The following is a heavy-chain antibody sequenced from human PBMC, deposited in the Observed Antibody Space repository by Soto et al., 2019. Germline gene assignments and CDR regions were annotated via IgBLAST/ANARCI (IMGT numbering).Heavy chain of an antibody. V-gene: IGHV5-51*01. CDR3: ARTRSFTLGFYYDGMDV. Sequence: PGESLKISCQGSGYSFASYWIGWVRQMPGKDLEWMGIIYPGDSDNRYSPSFQGQVTISADKSLRTAYLQWTSLKASDTALYSCARTRSFTLGFYYDGMDVWGQGTTVTVSS. CDR1: GYSFASYW. CDR2: IYPGDSDN. D-gene: IGHD6-6*01. J-gene: IGHJ6*02.